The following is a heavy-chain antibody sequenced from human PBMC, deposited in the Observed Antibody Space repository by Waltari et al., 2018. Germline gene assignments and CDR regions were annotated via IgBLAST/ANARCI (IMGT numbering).Heavy chain of an antibody. V-gene: IGHV4-39*01. CDR3: ATYIGASVGTAAFDV. CDR2: VSYSGTT. CDR1: GVSITSNRHY. Sequence: QLQLQESGPRLVRPSETLSLICRVSGVSITSNRHYWAWIRQSPGQGLAWIGTVSYSGTTYSSPSLKCRVAVSRDTSKNQVSLRLGSVTAADMAVYYCATYIGASVGTAAFDVWGQGTMVTVSS. J-gene: IGHJ3*01. D-gene: IGHD5-12*01.